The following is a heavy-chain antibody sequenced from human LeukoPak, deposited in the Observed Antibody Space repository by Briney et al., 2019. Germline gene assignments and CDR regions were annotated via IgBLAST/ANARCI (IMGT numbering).Heavy chain of an antibody. D-gene: IGHD1-26*01. J-gene: IGHJ3*02. CDR1: GGSMSSGSYY. Sequence: SETLSLTCTVSGGSMSSGSYYWSCIRQPAGKGLEWIGRSYNSGSTNYNPSLKSRVTISVDTSKNQFYLKLSSVTAADTAMYYCARDPGGAVFDIWGQGTMVTVSS. V-gene: IGHV4-61*02. CDR2: SYNSGST. CDR3: ARDPGGAVFDI.